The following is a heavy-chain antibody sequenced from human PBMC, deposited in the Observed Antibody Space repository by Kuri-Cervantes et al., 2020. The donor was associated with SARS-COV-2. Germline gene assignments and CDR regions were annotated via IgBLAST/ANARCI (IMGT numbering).Heavy chain of an antibody. CDR3: AREEYSSSWWGELGPFDY. CDR2: ISYDGSNK. V-gene: IGHV3-30*03. CDR1: GFTFSSYG. D-gene: IGHD6-13*01. J-gene: IGHJ4*02. Sequence: GGSLRLSCAASGFTFSSYGMHWVRQAPGKGLERVAVISYDGSNKYYADSVKGRFTISRDNSKNTLYLQMSSLRAEDTAVYYCAREEYSSSWWGELGPFDYWGQGTLVTVSS.